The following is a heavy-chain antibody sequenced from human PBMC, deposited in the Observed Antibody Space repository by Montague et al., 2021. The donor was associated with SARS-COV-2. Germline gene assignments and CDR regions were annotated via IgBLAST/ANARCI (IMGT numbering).Heavy chain of an antibody. CDR3: AKEGGTGWSLDS. CDR1: GFSFSFYD. Sequence: SLSLSFSASGFSFSFYDMTWVRQAPGKGLECISVISGTGVSTHYADSVKGRSTISRDSSRNTLFLQMNSLRAEDTATYFCAKEGGTGWSLDSWGPGTPVTVSS. J-gene: IGHJ4*02. V-gene: IGHV3-23*01. D-gene: IGHD6-19*01. CDR2: ISGTGVST.